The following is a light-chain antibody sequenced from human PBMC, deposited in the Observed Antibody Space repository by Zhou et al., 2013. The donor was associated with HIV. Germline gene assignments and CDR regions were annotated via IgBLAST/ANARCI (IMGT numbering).Light chain of an antibody. CDR3: QQFGTSQWT. J-gene: IGKJ1*01. Sequence: EIVLTQSPGTVSLSPGERATLSCRASQSITRSFLAWYQQKPSQAPRLLIYGASSRATGIPDRFSGSGSGTDFTLTITRLEPEDFGVYYCQQFGTSQWTFGQGTKVEIK. CDR1: QSITRSF. CDR2: GAS. V-gene: IGKV3-20*01.